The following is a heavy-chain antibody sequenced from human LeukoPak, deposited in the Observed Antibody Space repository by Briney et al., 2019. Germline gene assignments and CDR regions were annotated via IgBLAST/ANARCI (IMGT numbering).Heavy chain of an antibody. CDR3: ARVVGEGNFDY. J-gene: IGHJ4*02. CDR1: GFTLRIYS. V-gene: IGHV3-64*02. D-gene: IGHD1-26*01. CDR2: ISGNGDDT. Sequence: GGSLRLSCAASGFTLRIYSMHWVRQAPGKGLEYVSAISGNGDDTYYSDSVKGRFTISRDNSKSTLYLQMGSLSAEDMGVYYCARVVGEGNFDYWGQGTLVTVSS.